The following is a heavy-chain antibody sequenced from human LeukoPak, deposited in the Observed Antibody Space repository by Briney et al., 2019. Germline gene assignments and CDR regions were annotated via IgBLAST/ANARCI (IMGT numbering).Heavy chain of an antibody. CDR2: IYYSGST. D-gene: IGHD4-23*01. CDR1: GGSISSGDYY. Sequence: PSQTLSLTCTVSGGSISSGDYYWRWIRQPPGKGLEWIGYIYYSGSTYYNPSLKCRVTISVDTPKNQFSLKLSSVTAADTAVYYCAKGTVVRLFDYWGRGTLVTVSS. V-gene: IGHV4-30-4*08. CDR3: AKGTVVRLFDY. J-gene: IGHJ4*02.